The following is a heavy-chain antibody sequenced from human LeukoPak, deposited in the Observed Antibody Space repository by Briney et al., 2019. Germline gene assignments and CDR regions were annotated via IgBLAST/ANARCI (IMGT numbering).Heavy chain of an antibody. D-gene: IGHD3-3*01. CDR3: ARGQGTIFGVVILDY. V-gene: IGHV1-8*01. CDR1: GYTFTSYD. CDR2: MNPNSGNT. Sequence: AASVKVSCKASGYTFTSYDINWVRQATGQGPEWMGWMNPNSGNTGYAQKFQGRVTMTRNTSISTAYMELSSLRSEDTAVYYCARGQGTIFGVVILDYWGQGTLVTVSS. J-gene: IGHJ4*02.